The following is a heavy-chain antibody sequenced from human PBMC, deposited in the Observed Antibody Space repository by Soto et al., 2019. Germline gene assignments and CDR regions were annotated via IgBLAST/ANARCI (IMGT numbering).Heavy chain of an antibody. V-gene: IGHV1-69*01. CDR3: TRSIGSGGVIGGFDY. CDR2: ILPMFDRP. CDR1: GVTFNTYA. J-gene: IGHJ4*02. Sequence: QVHLVQSETEVKKPGSAVRVSCKASGVTFNTYAMNWVRQAPGQGLEWMGGILPMFDRPRYAQKFQGRVTITVDEPTTTAYMELSSLRSADTAVYYCTRSIGSGGVIGGFDYWGQGTLVTVSS. D-gene: IGHD3-16*02.